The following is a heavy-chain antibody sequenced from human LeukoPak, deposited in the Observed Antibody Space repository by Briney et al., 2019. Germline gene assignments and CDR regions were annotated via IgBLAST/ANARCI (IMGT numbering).Heavy chain of an antibody. CDR3: AREDTVTRVLDY. V-gene: IGHV4-34*01. CDR1: GGSFSGYY. Sequence: SETLSLTCAVYGGSFSGYYWSWIRQPPGKGLEWIGEINHSGSTNYNPSLESRVTISVDTSKNQFSLKLSSVTAADTAVYYCAREDTVTRVLDYWGQGTLVTASS. CDR2: INHSGST. D-gene: IGHD4-17*01. J-gene: IGHJ4*02.